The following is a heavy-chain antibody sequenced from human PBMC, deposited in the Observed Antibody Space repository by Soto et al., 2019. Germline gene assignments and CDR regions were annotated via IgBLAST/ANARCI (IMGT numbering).Heavy chain of an antibody. V-gene: IGHV1-18*01. CDR1: GYTFTSYG. J-gene: IGHJ6*02. Sequence: ASVKVSCKASGYTFTSYGISWVRQAPGQGLEWMGWISAYNGNTNYAQKLQGRVTMTTDTSTSTAYMELRSLRSDDTAVYYCARGPWAYYDFWSGYFTRYYYYYDMDVWGQGTTVTVSS. D-gene: IGHD3-3*01. CDR2: ISAYNGNT. CDR3: ARGPWAYYDFWSGYFTRYYYYYDMDV.